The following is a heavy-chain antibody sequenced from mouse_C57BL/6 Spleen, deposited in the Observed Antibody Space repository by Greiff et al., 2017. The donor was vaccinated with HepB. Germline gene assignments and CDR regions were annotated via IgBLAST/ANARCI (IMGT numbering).Heavy chain of an antibody. CDR1: GYTFTDYN. J-gene: IGHJ3*01. CDR3: ARLGFYDYDGGFAY. CDR2: INPNNGGT. V-gene: IGHV1-22*01. Sequence: VQLKQSGPELVKPGASVKMSCKASGYTFTDYNMHWVKQSHGKSLEWIGYINPNNGGTSYNQKFKGKATLTVNKSSSTAYMELRSLTSEDSAVYYCARLGFYDYDGGFAYWGQGTLVTVSA. D-gene: IGHD2-4*01.